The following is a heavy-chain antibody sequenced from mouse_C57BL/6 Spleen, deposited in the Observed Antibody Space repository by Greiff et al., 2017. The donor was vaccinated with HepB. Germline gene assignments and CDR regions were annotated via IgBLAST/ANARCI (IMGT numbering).Heavy chain of an antibody. V-gene: IGHV14-2*01. D-gene: IGHD2-3*01. CDR2: IDPEDGET. CDR3: AREWVYDGYNYYAMDY. J-gene: IGHJ4*01. Sequence: VHVKQSGAELVKPGASVKLSCTASGFNIKDYYMHWVKQRTEQGLEWIGRIDPEDGETKYAPKFQGKATITADTSSNTAYLQLSSLTSEDTAVYYCAREWVYDGYNYYAMDYWGQGTSVTVSS. CDR1: GFNIKDYY.